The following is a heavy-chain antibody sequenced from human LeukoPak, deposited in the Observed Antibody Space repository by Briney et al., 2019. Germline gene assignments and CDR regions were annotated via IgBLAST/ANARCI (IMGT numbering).Heavy chain of an antibody. CDR1: GYNFANYW. J-gene: IGHJ6*02. CDR3: ARRIVGAAYGMDV. CDR2: IYPGDSDT. V-gene: IGHV5-51*01. Sequence: GESLKISCKGSGYNFANYWIVWVRQMPGKGLECMGIIYPGDSDTRYSPSFQGQVTISADKSISTAYLQWSSLKASDTAMYYCARRIVGAAYGMDVWGQGTTVTVSS. D-gene: IGHD1-26*01.